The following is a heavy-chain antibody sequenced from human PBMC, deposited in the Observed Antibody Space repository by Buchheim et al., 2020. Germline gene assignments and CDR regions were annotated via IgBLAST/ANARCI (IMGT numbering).Heavy chain of an antibody. V-gene: IGHV3-30*18. CDR2: ISYDGSNK. Sequence: QVQLVESGGGVVQPGRSLRLSCAASGFTFSSYGMHWVRQAPGKGLEWVAVISYDGSNKYYADSVKGRFTISRDNSKNTLYLQMNSLRAEDTAVYYCAKDSLRYDFWSGYYRAEVIGYFDYWGQGTL. D-gene: IGHD3-3*01. CDR3: AKDSLRYDFWSGYYRAEVIGYFDY. J-gene: IGHJ4*02. CDR1: GFTFSSYG.